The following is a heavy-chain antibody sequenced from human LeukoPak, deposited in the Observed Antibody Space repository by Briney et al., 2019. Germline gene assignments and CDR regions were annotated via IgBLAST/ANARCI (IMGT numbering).Heavy chain of an antibody. CDR2: IYYSGST. CDR1: GGSISSYY. J-gene: IGHJ4*02. CDR3: ARVLVDTAMVDFDY. D-gene: IGHD5-18*01. V-gene: IGHV4-59*01. Sequence: SETLSLTCTVSGGSISSYYWSWIRQPPGKGLEWIGYIYYSGSTNYNPSLKSRVTISVDTSKNQFSLKLSSVTAADTAVYYCARVLVDTAMVDFDYWGQGTLVTVSS.